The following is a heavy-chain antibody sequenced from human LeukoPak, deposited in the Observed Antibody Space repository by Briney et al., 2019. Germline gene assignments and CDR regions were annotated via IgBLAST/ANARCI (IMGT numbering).Heavy chain of an antibody. Sequence: PSETLSLTCTASGGSISSSSYYWGWIRQPPGKGLEWIGSIYYSGSTYYNPSLKSRVTISVDTSKSQFSLKLSSVTAADTAVYYCARRPAARPDSDWFDPWGQGTLVTVSS. J-gene: IGHJ5*02. CDR2: IYYSGST. CDR1: GGSISSSSYY. V-gene: IGHV4-39*07. D-gene: IGHD6-6*01. CDR3: ARRPAARPDSDWFDP.